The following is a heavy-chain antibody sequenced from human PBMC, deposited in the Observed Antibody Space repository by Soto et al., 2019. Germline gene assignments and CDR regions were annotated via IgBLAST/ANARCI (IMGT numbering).Heavy chain of an antibody. CDR2: ISTNEGST. V-gene: IGHV3-64D*06. CDR1: GFTFSSYA. D-gene: IGHD3-10*01. J-gene: IGHJ5*02. CDR3: VKLEYYYHRPPYSPFDH. Sequence: GGSLRLSCSASGFTFSSYAMHWVRQAPGKGLEYVSSISTNEGSTHYADSVKGRFTISRDNSKNTQYLQMSSLRADDTAVYYCVKLEYYYHRPPYSPFDHCGQGTLVP.